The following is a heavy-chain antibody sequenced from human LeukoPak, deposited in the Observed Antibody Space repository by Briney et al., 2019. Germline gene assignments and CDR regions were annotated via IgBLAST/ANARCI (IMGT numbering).Heavy chain of an antibody. CDR2: IYPADSTA. CDR3: ARRGYSRSSGYPGNWFDP. J-gene: IGHJ5*02. CDR1: GYSFTTYW. V-gene: IGHV5-51*01. D-gene: IGHD6-6*01. Sequence: GESLKISCKASGYSFTTYWIGWVRQVPGKGLEWVGIIYPADSTAKYSPSFQGQVTISADKSFSTAYLQWSSLKASDTAMYYCARRGYSRSSGYPGNWFDPWGQGTLVTVSS.